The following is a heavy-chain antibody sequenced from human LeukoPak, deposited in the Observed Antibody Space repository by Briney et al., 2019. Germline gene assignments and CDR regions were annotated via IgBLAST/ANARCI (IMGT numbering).Heavy chain of an antibody. CDR3: ARDEISAAVSFDY. CDR1: GASISSYY. Sequence: PSETLSLTSTVSGASISSYYWNWIRQTAGKGLEWIGRTYTSGTTNYNPSLKSRVSMSVDTSKKQFSLKLSSVTAADTAVHYCARDEISAAVSFDYWGQGTLVTVSS. CDR2: TYTSGTT. J-gene: IGHJ4*02. D-gene: IGHD6-13*01. V-gene: IGHV4-4*07.